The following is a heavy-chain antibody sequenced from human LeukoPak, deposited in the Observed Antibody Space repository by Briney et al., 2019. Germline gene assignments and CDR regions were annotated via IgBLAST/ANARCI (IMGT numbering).Heavy chain of an antibody. D-gene: IGHD3-22*01. CDR1: GFTVSSNY. CDR2: IYSGGST. CDR3: ARDAYYYDSSFQY. V-gene: IGHV3-66*01. J-gene: IGHJ4*02. Sequence: GGSLRLSCAASGFTVSSNYMSWVRQAPGKGLEWVSVIYSGGSTYYADSVKGRFTISRDNSKNTLYLQMNSLRAEDTAVYYCARDAYYYDSSFQYWGQGTLVTVSS.